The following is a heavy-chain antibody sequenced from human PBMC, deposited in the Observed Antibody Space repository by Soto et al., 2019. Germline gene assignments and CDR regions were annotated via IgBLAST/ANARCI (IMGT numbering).Heavy chain of an antibody. CDR1: GFTLSSYG. CDR2: ISYDGSNK. D-gene: IGHD4-17*01. Sequence: GXSLRLSCATSGFTLSSYGMHWVRQAPGKGLEWVAVISYDGSNKYYADSVKGRFTISRDNSKNTLYLQMNSLRAEDTAVYYCAKDAYGGKYNWFDPWGQGTLVTVSS. J-gene: IGHJ5*02. CDR3: AKDAYGGKYNWFDP. V-gene: IGHV3-30*18.